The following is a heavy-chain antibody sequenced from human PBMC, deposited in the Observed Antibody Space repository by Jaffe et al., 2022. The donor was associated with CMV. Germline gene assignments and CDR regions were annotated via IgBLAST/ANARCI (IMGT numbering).Heavy chain of an antibody. Sequence: EVQLLESGGGLVQPGGSLRLSCAASGFTFSSYAMSWVRQAPGKGLEWVSAISGSGGSTYYADSVKGRFTISRDNSKNTLYLQMNSLRAEDTAVYYCAKDKTLRVFDWLLPTYYFDYWGQGTLVTVSS. CDR2: ISGSGGST. V-gene: IGHV3-23*01. CDR3: AKDKTLRVFDWLLPTYYFDY. CDR1: GFTFSSYA. J-gene: IGHJ4*02. D-gene: IGHD3-9*01.